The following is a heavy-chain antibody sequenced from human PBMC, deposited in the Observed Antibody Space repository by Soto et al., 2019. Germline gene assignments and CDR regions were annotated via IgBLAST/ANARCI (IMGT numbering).Heavy chain of an antibody. J-gene: IGHJ6*03. CDR3: ARGPAAVPAAMSTRYYYYYYIDV. CDR1: GYTFTSYE. CDR2: MNPNSGNT. V-gene: IGHV1-8*01. D-gene: IGHD2-2*01. Sequence: ASVKVSCKASGYTFTSYEINWVRLATGQGLGWMGWMNPNSGNTGYAQKFQGRVTMTRNTSISTAYMELSSLRSEDTAVYSCARGPAAVPAAMSTRYYYYYYIDVWGKGTTVTVSS.